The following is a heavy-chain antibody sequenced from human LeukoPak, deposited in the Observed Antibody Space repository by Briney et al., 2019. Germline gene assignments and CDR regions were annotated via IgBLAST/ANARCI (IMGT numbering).Heavy chain of an antibody. V-gene: IGHV4-39*01. Sequence: PSETLSLTCTVSGASISSTTYYWGWIRQPPRKGLEWIASIYYSGSTYYNPSLKSRVTISVDTSKNQFSLKLSSVTAADTAVYYCASDSEGLRSSQGIHYDAFDIWGQGTMVTVSS. CDR2: IYYSGST. D-gene: IGHD6-13*01. J-gene: IGHJ3*02. CDR3: ASDSEGLRSSQGIHYDAFDI. CDR1: GASISSTTYY.